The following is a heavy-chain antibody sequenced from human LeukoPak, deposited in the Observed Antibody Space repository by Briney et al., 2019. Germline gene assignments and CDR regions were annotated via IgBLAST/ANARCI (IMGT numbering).Heavy chain of an antibody. CDR3: ARGDYYGSPKVVAA. Sequence: GASVKVSCKASGYTFTSYGISWVRQAPGQGLEWMGWISAYNAYTNYAQKVQGRVTMTTDTSTSTVYMELRSLRSDDTAVYYCARGDYYGSPKVVAAWGQGTLVTVSS. CDR2: ISAYNAYT. D-gene: IGHD3-10*01. J-gene: IGHJ5*02. CDR1: GYTFTSYG. V-gene: IGHV1-18*01.